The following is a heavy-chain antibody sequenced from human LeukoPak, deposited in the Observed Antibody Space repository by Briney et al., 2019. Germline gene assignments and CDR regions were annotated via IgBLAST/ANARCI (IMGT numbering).Heavy chain of an antibody. D-gene: IGHD2-2*01. CDR1: GFSLGSYG. J-gene: IGHJ4*02. CDR3: TKDHCTSCSGDDYFGY. CDR2: TRYDRIDK. Sequence: PGGSLRLSCTASGFSLGSYGMHWVRQAPGKGPEWMAFTRYDRIDKYYADSVKGRFTISRDNSKNTLYLQMNSLRVEDTAVYYCTKDHCTSCSGDDYFGYWGQGTLVTVSS. V-gene: IGHV3-30*02.